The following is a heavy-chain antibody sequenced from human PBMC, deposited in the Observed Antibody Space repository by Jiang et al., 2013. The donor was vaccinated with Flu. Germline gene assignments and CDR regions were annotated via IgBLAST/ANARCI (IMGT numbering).Heavy chain of an antibody. Sequence: KLSCKGSGYSFTSYWIGWVRQMPGKAWSTWGSSILVTLIPDTSPSFQGQVTISADKSISTAYLQWSSLKASDTAMYYCVGGWYLFGYWGQGTLVTVSS. V-gene: IGHV5-51*01. CDR1: GYSFTSYW. CDR2: SILVTLIP. J-gene: IGHJ4*02. CDR3: VGGWYLFGY. D-gene: IGHD6-19*01.